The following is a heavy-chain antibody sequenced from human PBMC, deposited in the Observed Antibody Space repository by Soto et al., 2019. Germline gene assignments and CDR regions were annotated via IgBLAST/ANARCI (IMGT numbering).Heavy chain of an antibody. CDR3: AREVPAAMIGVDY. CDR1: GFTFSSYS. Sequence: GGSLRLSCAASGFTFSSYSMNWVRQAPGKGLEWVSSISSSSSYIYYADSVKGRFTISRDNAKNSLYLQMNSLRAEDTAVYYCAREVPAAMIGVDYWGQGTLVTVSS. D-gene: IGHD2-2*01. J-gene: IGHJ4*02. CDR2: ISSSSSYI. V-gene: IGHV3-21*01.